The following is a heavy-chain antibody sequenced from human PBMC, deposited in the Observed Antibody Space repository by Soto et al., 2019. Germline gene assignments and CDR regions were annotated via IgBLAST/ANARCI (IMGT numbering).Heavy chain of an antibody. Sequence: QVQLVQSGAEVKKPGSSVKVSCKASGGTFSSYAISWVRQAPGQGLEWMGGIIPIFGTANYAQKFQGRVTITADKSTSRAYMELSSLRSEDTAVYSCARFLPIRGGNSWSRHYYGMDVWGQGTTVTVSS. CDR1: GGTFSSYA. J-gene: IGHJ6*02. V-gene: IGHV1-69*06. D-gene: IGHD2-21*02. CDR2: IIPIFGTA. CDR3: ARFLPIRGGNSWSRHYYGMDV.